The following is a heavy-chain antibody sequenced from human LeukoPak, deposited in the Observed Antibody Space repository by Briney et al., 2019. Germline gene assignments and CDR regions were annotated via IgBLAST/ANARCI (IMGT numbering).Heavy chain of an antibody. CDR2: ISYDGSNK. D-gene: IGHD6-19*01. J-gene: IGHJ4*02. CDR3: AKDFGSGWYYFDY. V-gene: IGHV3-30-3*01. Sequence: GRSLRLSCAASGFTFSSYAIHGVRQAPGKGLEWVAVISYDGSNKYYADSVKGRFTISRDNSKNTLYLQMNSLRAEDTALYYCAKDFGSGWYYFDYWGQGTLVTVSS. CDR1: GFTFSSYA.